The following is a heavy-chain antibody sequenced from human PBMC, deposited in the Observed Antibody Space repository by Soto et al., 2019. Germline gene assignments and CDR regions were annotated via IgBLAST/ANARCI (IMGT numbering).Heavy chain of an antibody. J-gene: IGHJ4*02. V-gene: IGHV3-23*01. CDR3: AKDLGLGYYDSSGLDY. Sequence: HPGGSLRLSCAASGFTFSSYAMSWVRQAPGKGLEWVSAISGSGGSTYYADSVKGRFTISRDNSKNTLYLQMNSLRAEDTAVYYCAKDLGLGYYDSSGLDYWGQGTLVTVS. D-gene: IGHD3-22*01. CDR2: ISGSGGST. CDR1: GFTFSSYA.